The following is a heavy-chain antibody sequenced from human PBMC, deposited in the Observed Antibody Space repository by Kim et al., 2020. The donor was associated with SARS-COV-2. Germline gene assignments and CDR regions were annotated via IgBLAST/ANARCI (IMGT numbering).Heavy chain of an antibody. CDR1: GCSISSGCYY. CDR3: ARSRRYSDILTGYQNWFDP. V-gene: IGHV4-31*03. CDR2: NYYSGST. J-gene: IGHJ5*02. Sequence: SETLSLTCTVSGCSISSGCYYWSWIRPHPGKGLEWIGYNYYSGSTYYNPSLKSRVTISVDTSKNQFSLKLSSVTAADTAVYYCARSRRYSDILTGYQNWFDPWGQGTLVTVSS. D-gene: IGHD3-9*01.